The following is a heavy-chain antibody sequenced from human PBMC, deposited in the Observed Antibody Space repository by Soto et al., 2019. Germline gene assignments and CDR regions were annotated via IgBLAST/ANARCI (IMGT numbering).Heavy chain of an antibody. CDR3: ARGVGSGTYYNQYIWFDP. J-gene: IGHJ5*02. CDR1: GYTFTNYG. Sequence: QVQLVQSGAEVKKPGASVKVSCKASGYTFTNYGISWVRQAPGQGLEWMGWINTYNGNTNHAQKLQGRVTMTTDTSPSTAYMELRSLRSDDTAVYYCARGVGSGTYYNQYIWFDPWGQGTLVTVSS. V-gene: IGHV1-18*01. CDR2: INTYNGNT. D-gene: IGHD3-10*01.